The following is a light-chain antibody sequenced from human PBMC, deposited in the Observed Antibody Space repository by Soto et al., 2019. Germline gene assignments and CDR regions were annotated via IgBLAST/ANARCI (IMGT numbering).Light chain of an antibody. CDR2: EVS. V-gene: IGLV2-14*01. CDR1: SSAVGGYDY. J-gene: IGLJ1*01. Sequence: QSVLTQPASVSGSPGQSITISCTGTSSAVGGYDYVSWYQLHPGKAPKLMVFEVSNRPSGVSYRFSGSKSGNTASLTISGLQSEDEADYFCSSYSISTAYLFGTGTKV. CDR3: SSYSISTAYL.